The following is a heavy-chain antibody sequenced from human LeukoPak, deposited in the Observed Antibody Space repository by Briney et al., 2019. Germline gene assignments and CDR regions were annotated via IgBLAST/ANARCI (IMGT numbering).Heavy chain of an antibody. CDR2: INPKSGGT. J-gene: IGHJ3*02. V-gene: IGHV1-2*06. CDR1: GYTFTGYY. CDR3: ARPLWFGEADAFDI. D-gene: IGHD3-10*01. Sequence: ASVKVSCKASGYTFTGYYMYWVRQAPGQGLEWMGRINPKSGGTIYAQNFQGRVTMTRDTSISTAYMELSRLRSDDTAVYYCARPLWFGEADAFDIWGQGPMVTVSS.